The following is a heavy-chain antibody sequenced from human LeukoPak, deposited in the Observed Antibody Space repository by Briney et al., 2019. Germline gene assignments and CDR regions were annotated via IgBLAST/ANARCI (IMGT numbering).Heavy chain of an antibody. CDR3: AKDWDGSGSYSYYFDY. CDR2: ISWNSGSI. J-gene: IGHJ4*02. D-gene: IGHD3-10*01. CDR1: GFTFDDYA. Sequence: GGSLRLSCAASGFTFDDYAMHWVRHAPGKGLEWVSGISWNSGSIGYADSVKGRFTISRDNAKNSLYLQMNSLRAEDTALYYCAKDWDGSGSYSYYFDYWGQGTLVTVSS. V-gene: IGHV3-9*01.